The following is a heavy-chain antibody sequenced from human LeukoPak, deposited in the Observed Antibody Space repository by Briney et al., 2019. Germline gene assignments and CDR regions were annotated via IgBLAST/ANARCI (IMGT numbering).Heavy chain of an antibody. CDR3: ARDQGGVGY. V-gene: IGHV3-48*01. CDR2: ISSSSSTI. Sequence: GGSLRLSCAASGFTFSSYAMHWVRQAPGKGLEWVSYISSSSSTIYYADSVKGRFTISRDNAKNSLYLQMNSLRAEDTAVYYCARDQGGVGYWGQGTLVAVSS. J-gene: IGHJ4*02. CDR1: GFTFSSYA. D-gene: IGHD3-16*01.